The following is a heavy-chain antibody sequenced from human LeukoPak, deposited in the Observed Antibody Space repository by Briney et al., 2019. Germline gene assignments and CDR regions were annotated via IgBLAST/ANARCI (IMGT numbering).Heavy chain of an antibody. V-gene: IGHV3-23*01. CDR1: GFTFSGYA. D-gene: IGHD1-26*01. Sequence: GGSLRLSCAASGFTFSGYAMSWVRQAPGKGPEWVSSISGSGASPYFADSVKGRFTISRDNSKNTVYLQLNSLRTEDSAMYYCAKTFRDSGSHGFDYWGQGTLVTVSS. CDR2: ISGSGASP. J-gene: IGHJ4*02. CDR3: AKTFRDSGSHGFDY.